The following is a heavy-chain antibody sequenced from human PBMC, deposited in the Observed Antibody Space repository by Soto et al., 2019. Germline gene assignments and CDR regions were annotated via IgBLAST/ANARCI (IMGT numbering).Heavy chain of an antibody. D-gene: IGHD2-15*01. V-gene: IGHV3-23*01. CDR2: MSVSDGRT. CDR3: AKRRGGVGQGEFDY. J-gene: IGHJ4*02. Sequence: EVQLLESGGGLVQPGGSLTLSCAASGFTFSNYAMSWVRQAPGKGLEWVSAMSVSDGRTYYADSVRGRFTISRDNSKNTLYLQMNSLRGDDTAVYYCAKRRGGVGQGEFDYWGQGPLVTVSS. CDR1: GFTFSNYA.